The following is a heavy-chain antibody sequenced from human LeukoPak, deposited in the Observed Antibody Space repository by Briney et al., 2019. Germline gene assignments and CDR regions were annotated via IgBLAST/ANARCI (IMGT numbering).Heavy chain of an antibody. D-gene: IGHD2-2*01. CDR3: ARPLYCSSTSCHDY. CDR1: GFTFSSYW. J-gene: IGHJ4*02. Sequence: PGGSLRLSCAASGFTFSSYWMSWVRQAPGKGLEWVANIKQDGSEKYYVDSVKGRFTISRDNAKNSLYLQMNSLRAEDTAVCYCARPLYCSSTSCHDYWGQGTLVTVSS. CDR2: IKQDGSEK. V-gene: IGHV3-7*01.